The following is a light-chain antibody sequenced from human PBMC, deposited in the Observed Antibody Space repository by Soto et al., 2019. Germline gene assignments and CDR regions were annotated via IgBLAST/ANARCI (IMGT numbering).Light chain of an antibody. J-gene: IGLJ2*01. CDR3: ASYTSSRTYVI. CDR1: SSDVGGYKY. Sequence: QSVLTQPASVSGSPGQSITISCTGTSSDVGGYKYVSWYQQHPDKAPKLIIFEVSNRPSGISSRFSGSKSGNTASLTISGLQAEDESDYYCASYTSSRTYVIFGRGTKLPVL. V-gene: IGLV2-14*01. CDR2: EVS.